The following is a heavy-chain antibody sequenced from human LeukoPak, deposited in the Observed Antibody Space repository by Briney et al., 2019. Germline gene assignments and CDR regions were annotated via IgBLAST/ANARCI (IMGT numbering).Heavy chain of an antibody. V-gene: IGHV3-53*01. CDR2: IYSGGST. Sequence: GGSLRLSCAASGFTVSSNYMSWVRQAPGKGLEWVSVIYSGGSTYYADSVKGRFTISRDNSKNTLYLQMNSLRAEDTAVYYCARGGSGYYYGSGRFWGQGTTVTVSS. CDR3: ARGGSGYYYGSGRF. J-gene: IGHJ6*02. CDR1: GFTVSSNY. D-gene: IGHD3-10*01.